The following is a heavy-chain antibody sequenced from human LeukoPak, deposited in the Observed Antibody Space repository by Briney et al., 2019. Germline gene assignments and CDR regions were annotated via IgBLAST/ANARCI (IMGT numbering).Heavy chain of an antibody. J-gene: IGHJ4*02. CDR3: AKSGLNRFDY. CDR1: GFTFSDSA. Sequence: GGSLRLSCAASGFTFSDSAMHWVRQASGKGLEWVGRIRSKTKNYATEYAASVKDRFTISRDDSKNTAYLQMNSLRAEDTAVYYCAKSGLNRFDYWGQGTLVTVSS. D-gene: IGHD2-15*01. V-gene: IGHV3-73*01. CDR2: IRSKTKNYAT.